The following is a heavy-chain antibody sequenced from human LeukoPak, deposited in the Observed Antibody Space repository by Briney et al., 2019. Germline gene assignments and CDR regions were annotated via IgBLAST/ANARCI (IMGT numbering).Heavy chain of an antibody. V-gene: IGHV3-23*01. CDR1: GFAFSSYA. Sequence: PGGSLRLSCAASGFAFSSYAMSWVRQAPGKGLEWVSAISGSGGSTYYADSVKGRFTISRDNSKNTLYLQMNSLRAEDTAVYYCAKEGGVAVAMNEFDYWGQGTLVTVSS. CDR2: ISGSGGST. J-gene: IGHJ4*02. D-gene: IGHD6-19*01. CDR3: AKEGGVAVAMNEFDY.